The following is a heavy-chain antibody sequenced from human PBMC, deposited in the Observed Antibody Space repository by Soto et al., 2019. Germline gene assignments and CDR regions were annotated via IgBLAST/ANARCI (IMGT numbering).Heavy chain of an antibody. V-gene: IGHV5-51*01. CDR2: IYPGDSDT. CDR3: ARGYCTTTICDPWFDP. CDR1: GYAFTSYW. J-gene: IGHJ5*02. Sequence: PGESLKISCTGSGYAFTSYWIAWVRQMPGKGLEWMGIIYPGDSDTRYSPSFQGQVTISADKSITTAYLQWSGLKASDTAMYYCARGYCTTTICDPWFDPWGQGTLVTVSS. D-gene: IGHD2-2*01.